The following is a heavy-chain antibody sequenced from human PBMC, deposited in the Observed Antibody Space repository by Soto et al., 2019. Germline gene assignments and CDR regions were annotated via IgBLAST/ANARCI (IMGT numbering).Heavy chain of an antibody. V-gene: IGHV3-7*01. CDR3: AIEDFYRFDY. CDR1: GFTFTSYW. CDR2: IKEDGSAK. J-gene: IGHJ4*02. Sequence: EVQLVESGGGLVQPGGYLRVSCAASGFTFTSYWMSWVRQDPGKGLEWVDNIKEDGSAKYYLDSVKGRFTISRDNAKNSLYLQMNSLRAEDTAVYYCAIEDFYRFDYWGQGNLVTVSS.